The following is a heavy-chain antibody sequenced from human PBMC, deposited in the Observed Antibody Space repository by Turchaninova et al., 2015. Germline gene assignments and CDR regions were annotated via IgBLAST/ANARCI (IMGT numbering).Heavy chain of an antibody. D-gene: IGHD3-10*01. CDR2: IYWDDDK. V-gene: IGHV2-5*02. Sequence: QITXXESGPTLVXXXTTXXLTCTFSGFSLSTSGVGVGLIRQPPGKALEWLALIYWDDDKRSSPSLKSRLTITKDTSKNQVVLTMTNMDPVDTATYYCAHYGSGSYDYWGQGTLVTVSS. CDR3: AHYGSGSYDY. CDR1: GFSLSTSGVG. J-gene: IGHJ4*02.